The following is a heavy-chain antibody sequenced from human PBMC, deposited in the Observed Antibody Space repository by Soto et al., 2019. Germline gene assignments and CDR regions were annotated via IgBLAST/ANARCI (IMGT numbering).Heavy chain of an antibody. Sequence: SETLSLTCTVSGGSITSTSYYWGWIREPRGKRLEWIGTIYYTGTTYYDPPLKSRVTISGDASDRNLSLRVSTVTAADTAVYYRSRVQAITVPPEGAFDVWGQGTIVTLSS. CDR2: IYYTGTT. CDR1: GGSITSTSYY. V-gene: IGHV4-39*02. CDR3: SRVQAITVPPEGAFDV. J-gene: IGHJ3*01. D-gene: IGHD2-21*01.